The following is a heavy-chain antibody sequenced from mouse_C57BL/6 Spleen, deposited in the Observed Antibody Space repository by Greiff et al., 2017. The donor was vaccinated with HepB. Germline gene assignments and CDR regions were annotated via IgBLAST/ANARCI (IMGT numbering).Heavy chain of an antibody. J-gene: IGHJ2*01. Sequence: QVQLQQSGPELVKPGASVKISCKASGYAFSSSWMNWVKQRPGKGLEWIGRIYPGDGDTNYNGKFKGKATLTADKSSSTAYMQLSSLTSEDSAVYFCARGLYYYGSSLFDYWGQGTTLTVSS. CDR2: IYPGDGDT. CDR1: GYAFSSSW. D-gene: IGHD1-1*01. CDR3: ARGLYYYGSSLFDY. V-gene: IGHV1-82*01.